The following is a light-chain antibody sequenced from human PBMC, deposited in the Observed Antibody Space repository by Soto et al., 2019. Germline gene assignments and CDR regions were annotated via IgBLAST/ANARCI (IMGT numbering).Light chain of an antibody. CDR2: GAS. V-gene: IGKV3-20*01. CDR1: QSITSNY. Sequence: EIVLTQSPGTLSLSPGEGATLSCRASQSITSNYLAWYQQRPGQAPRLLIYGASTRAAGVPDRFSGSGSGTDSTLTITRLEPEDFAVYYCQHYGRSPLLYTFGQGTKLGVK. CDR3: QHYGRSPLLYT. J-gene: IGKJ2*01.